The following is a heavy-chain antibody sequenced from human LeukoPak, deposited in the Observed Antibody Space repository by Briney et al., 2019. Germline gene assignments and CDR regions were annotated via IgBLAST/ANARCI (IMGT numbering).Heavy chain of an antibody. V-gene: IGHV1-18*01. J-gene: IGHJ6*03. CDR2: ISAYNSNT. Sequence: GASVKVSCKASRYTFTRYGISWVGQAPGQGLEWMGWISAYNSNTNDAQKLRGRVTMTTDTSTSTAYMELRSLRSDDTAVYYCPRVYYGSGSSHYCYYYYMDVWGKGTAVTVSS. D-gene: IGHD3-10*01. CDR3: PRVYYGSGSSHYCYYYYMDV. CDR1: RYTFTRYG.